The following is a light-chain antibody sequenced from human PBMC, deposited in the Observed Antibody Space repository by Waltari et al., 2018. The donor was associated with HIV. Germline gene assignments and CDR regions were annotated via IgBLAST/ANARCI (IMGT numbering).Light chain of an antibody. V-gene: IGLV1-40*01. CDR2: GNI. CDR1: SSNIGAGYD. Sequence: QSVLTQPPSVSGAPGQRVTISCTGSSSNIGAGYDVHWYQQLPGIAPNLLIYGNINRPSGVPDRFSGSKSGTSASLAITGLQAEDEADYYCQSYDSSLSGSWVFGGGTKLTVL. CDR3: QSYDSSLSGSWV. J-gene: IGLJ3*02.